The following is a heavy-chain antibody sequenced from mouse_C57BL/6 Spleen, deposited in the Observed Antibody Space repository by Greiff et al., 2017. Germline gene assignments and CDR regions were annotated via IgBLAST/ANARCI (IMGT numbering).Heavy chain of an antibody. J-gene: IGHJ2*01. Sequence: QVHVKQSGAELARPGASVKMSCNASGYTFTSYTMHWVKQRPGQGLEWIGYINHSSGYTKYNQKFKDKATLTADKSSSTAYMQLTSLTSEDSAVYDCARGDYDYFDYWGQGTTLTVSS. CDR3: ARGDYDYFDY. CDR2: INHSSGYT. V-gene: IGHV1-4*01. CDR1: GYTFTSYT. D-gene: IGHD2-4*01.